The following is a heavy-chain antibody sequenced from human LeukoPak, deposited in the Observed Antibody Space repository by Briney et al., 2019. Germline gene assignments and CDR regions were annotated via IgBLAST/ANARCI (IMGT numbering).Heavy chain of an antibody. V-gene: IGHV3-74*01. D-gene: IGHD5-18*01. CDR3: ARSYNFDY. Sequence: GGSLRLSCAASGFTFSSYWMHWVRQAPGKGLVGVSRINSDGSSTSYADSVKGRFTISRDNAKHTLYLQMNSLIAEDTAVYYCARSYNFDYWGQGTLVTVSS. CDR1: GFTFSSYW. CDR2: INSDGSST. J-gene: IGHJ4*02.